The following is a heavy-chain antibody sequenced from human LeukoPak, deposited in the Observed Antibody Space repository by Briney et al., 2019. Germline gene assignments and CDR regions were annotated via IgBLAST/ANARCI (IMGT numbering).Heavy chain of an antibody. CDR3: ARGCSDGVCYRDY. CDR2: ITSSSSHI. V-gene: IGHV3-21*01. CDR1: GFSFSSYS. D-gene: IGHD2-8*01. Sequence: GGSLRLSCAASGFSFSSYSMNWVRQAPGKGLEWVSTITSSSSHIYYADSVKGRFTISRDNAKNSLYLQMNSLRAEGTAVYYRARGCSDGVCYRDYWGQGTPVTVSS. J-gene: IGHJ4*02.